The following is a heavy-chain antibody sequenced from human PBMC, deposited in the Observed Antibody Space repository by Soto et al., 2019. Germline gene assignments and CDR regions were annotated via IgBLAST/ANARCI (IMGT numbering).Heavy chain of an antibody. D-gene: IGHD3-3*01. CDR1: GGSISSYY. V-gene: IGHV4-59*08. CDR2: IYYSGST. Sequence: SETLSLTCTVSGGSISSYYWSWIRQPPGKGLEWIGYIYYSGSTNYNPSLKSRVTISVDTSKNQFSLKLSSVTAADTAVYYCARHTDFWSGANNWFDPWGQGTLVTVSS. J-gene: IGHJ5*02. CDR3: ARHTDFWSGANNWFDP.